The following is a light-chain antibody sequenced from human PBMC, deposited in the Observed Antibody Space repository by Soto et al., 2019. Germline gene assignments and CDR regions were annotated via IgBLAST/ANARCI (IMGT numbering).Light chain of an antibody. V-gene: IGLV2-18*02. CDR1: SSDVGSYDY. Sequence: QSALIQPPSVSGSPGQSVTISCTGTSSDVGSYDYVSWYQQHPGTVPKPMIYNVNTRPSGVPDRFSGSKSGNTASLTISGLQAEDEADYYCSSYTSSSTLVFGGGTKVTVL. CDR2: NVN. J-gene: IGLJ3*02. CDR3: SSYTSSSTLV.